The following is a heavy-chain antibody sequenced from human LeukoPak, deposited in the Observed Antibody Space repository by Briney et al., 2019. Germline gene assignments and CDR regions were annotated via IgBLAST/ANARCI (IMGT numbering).Heavy chain of an antibody. V-gene: IGHV4-34*01. CDR2: INHSGST. Sequence: SETLSLTCAVYGGSFSGYYWSWIRQPPGKGLEWIGEINHSGSTNYNPSLKSRVTISVDTSKNQFSLKLGSVTAADTAVYYCARALGSAARHYYYYYGMDVWGQGTTVTVSS. D-gene: IGHD6-6*01. J-gene: IGHJ6*02. CDR3: ARALGSAARHYYYYYGMDV. CDR1: GGSFSGYY.